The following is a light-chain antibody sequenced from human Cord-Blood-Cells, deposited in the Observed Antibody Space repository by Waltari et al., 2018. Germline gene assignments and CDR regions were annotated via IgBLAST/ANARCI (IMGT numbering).Light chain of an antibody. CDR2: EGS. Sequence: QSALTQRACVFGSPAPSITMSCTGTIRDFGSYHLVSWYQQHPGKAPKLMINEGSKRPSGVSNRFSGPKSGTTASLTISGLQAEDEADYYCCSYAGSSTLVFGGGTKLTVL. CDR3: CSYAGSSTLV. V-gene: IGLV2-23*01. J-gene: IGLJ3*02. CDR1: IRDFGSYHL.